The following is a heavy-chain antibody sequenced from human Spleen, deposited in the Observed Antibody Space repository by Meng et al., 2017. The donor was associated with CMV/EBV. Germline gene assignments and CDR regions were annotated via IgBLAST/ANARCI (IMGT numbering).Heavy chain of an antibody. V-gene: IGHV3-23*01. Sequence: VRQAPEKGLEWVSRMRAVGTSTTEAEAVKGRFTIARADSKNTVFLQVKSLRGEDTAIYFCAKDKTYYYDSSGYYFHDWGQGTLVTVSS. D-gene: IGHD3-22*01. CDR3: AKDKTYYYDSSGYYFHD. CDR2: MRAVGTST. J-gene: IGHJ4*02.